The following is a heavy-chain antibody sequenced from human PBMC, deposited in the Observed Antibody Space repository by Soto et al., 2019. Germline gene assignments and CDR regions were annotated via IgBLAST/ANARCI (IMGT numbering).Heavy chain of an antibody. CDR2: ISAYNGNT. Sequence: QVQLVQSGAEVKKPGASVKVSCKASGYTFTSYGISWGRQAPGQGLEWMGWISAYNGNTNYAQKLQGRVTMTTDTSTSTAYMELRSLRSDDTAVYYCARDKTVAGIYYYYGMDVWGQGTTVTVSS. J-gene: IGHJ6*02. CDR3: ARDKTVAGIYYYYGMDV. V-gene: IGHV1-18*01. D-gene: IGHD6-19*01. CDR1: GYTFTSYG.